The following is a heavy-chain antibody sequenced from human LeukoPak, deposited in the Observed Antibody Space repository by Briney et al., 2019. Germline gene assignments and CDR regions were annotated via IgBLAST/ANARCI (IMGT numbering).Heavy chain of an antibody. CDR2: IIPIFGTA. Sequence: SVKVSCKASGYTFPSYFMHWVRQAPGQGLEWMGRIIPIFGTANYAQSIQGRVLITADESTSTAYMELSALRSEDTAVYYCARGAYWGQGTLVTVSS. CDR3: ARGAY. V-gene: IGHV1-69*13. CDR1: GYTFPSYF. J-gene: IGHJ4*02.